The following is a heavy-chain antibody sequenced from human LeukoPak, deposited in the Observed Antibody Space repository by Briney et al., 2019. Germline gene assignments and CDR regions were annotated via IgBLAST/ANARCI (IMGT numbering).Heavy chain of an antibody. J-gene: IGHJ6*03. CDR2: IYTSGST. Sequence: SETLSLTCTVSGDSISSGSYYWSWIRQPAGKGLEWIGRIYTSGSTKYNPSLKSRVTISLDTSKNQFSLKVSSVTAADTAMYYCARGGLYYYMDVWGKGTTVTVSS. CDR1: GDSISSGSYY. D-gene: IGHD3-22*01. CDR3: ARGGLYYYMDV. V-gene: IGHV4-61*02.